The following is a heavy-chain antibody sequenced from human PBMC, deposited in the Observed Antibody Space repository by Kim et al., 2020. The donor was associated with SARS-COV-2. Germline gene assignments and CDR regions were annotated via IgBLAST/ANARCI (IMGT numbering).Heavy chain of an antibody. CDR1: GGSISGYH. CDR2: INYSGSS. CDR3: ARGSTVDGGDWYYFYW. D-gene: IGHD2-21*02. J-gene: IGHJ1*01. Sequence: SETLSLTCTVSGGSISGYHWSWIRQPPGKGLEWIGHINYSGSSNYSPSLKSRVSILVDTSKNQFSLRLSSVTAADTAVYFCARGSTVDGGDWYYFYWWSQG. V-gene: IGHV4-59*01.